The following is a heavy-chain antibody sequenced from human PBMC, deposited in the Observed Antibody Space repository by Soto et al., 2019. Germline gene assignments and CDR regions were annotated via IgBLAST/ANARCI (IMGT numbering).Heavy chain of an antibody. CDR1: GDSISSHY. J-gene: IGHJ4*02. CDR2: ISYSGST. D-gene: IGHD3-9*01. V-gene: IGHV4-59*11. CDR3: ARARDVLTGYYKGGYYYFDY. Sequence: QVQLQESGPGLVKPSETLSLTCSVSGDSISSHYWSWIRQPPGKGLERLGYISYSGSTNYNPSLKSRVTIFVHTSENLLSLSLSSVTAADTAVYFCARARDVLTGYYKGGYYYFDYWGQGTPVTVSS.